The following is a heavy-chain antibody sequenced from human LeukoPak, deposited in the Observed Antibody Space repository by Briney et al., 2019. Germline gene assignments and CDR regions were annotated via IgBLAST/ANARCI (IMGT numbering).Heavy chain of an antibody. CDR3: AREYGSGSYYKGGAFDI. J-gene: IGHJ3*02. Sequence: GGSLRLSCAASGFTFSDYYMSWIRQGPGKGLEWVSYISSSSSYTNYADSVKGRFTISRDNAKNSLYLQMNSLRAEDTAVYYCAREYGSGSYYKGGAFDIWGQGTMVTVSS. CDR1: GFTFSDYY. D-gene: IGHD3-10*01. V-gene: IGHV3-11*06. CDR2: ISSSSSYT.